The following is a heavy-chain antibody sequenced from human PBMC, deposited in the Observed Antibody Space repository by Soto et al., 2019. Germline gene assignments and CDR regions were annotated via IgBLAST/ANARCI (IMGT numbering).Heavy chain of an antibody. Sequence: EVQLLESGGGLVQPGGSLRLSCAASGFTFSSYAMSWVRQAPGKGLEWVSAMSGSGGSTYYADSVKGRFTISRDNSKNTLYLQMNSLRAEDTAVYYCAKDPDLWFGELLHRYFDYWGQGTLVTVSS. J-gene: IGHJ4*02. CDR2: MSGSGGST. CDR3: AKDPDLWFGELLHRYFDY. D-gene: IGHD3-10*01. CDR1: GFTFSSYA. V-gene: IGHV3-23*01.